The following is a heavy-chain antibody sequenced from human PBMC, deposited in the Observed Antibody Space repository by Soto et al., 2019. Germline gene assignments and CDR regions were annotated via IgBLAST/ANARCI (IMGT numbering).Heavy chain of an antibody. CDR1: GYTFTDYY. D-gene: IGHD5-18*01. CDR3: TRENIENSDGLYDAFDI. CDR2: MNPNSGGA. V-gene: IGHV1-2*02. Sequence: ASVKVSCKTSGYTFTDYYTHWVRQAPGQGLEWMGWMNPNSGGAYFAQKFQGRVTLTRDTSIGTAYIEVNSLTSDDTAVYFCTRENIENSDGLYDAFDIWGQGTTVTVS. J-gene: IGHJ3*02.